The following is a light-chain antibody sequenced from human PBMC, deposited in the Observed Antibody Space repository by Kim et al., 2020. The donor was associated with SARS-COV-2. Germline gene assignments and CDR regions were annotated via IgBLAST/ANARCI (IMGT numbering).Light chain of an antibody. CDR2: QDS. J-gene: IGLJ3*02. CDR1: KLGDKY. V-gene: IGLV3-1*01. CDR3: QAWDSSTGV. Sequence: SYELTQPPSVSVSPGQTASITCSGYKLGDKYACWYQQKPGQSPVLVIYQDSKRPSGIPERFSGSNSGNTATLTISGTQAMDEADYYCQAWDSSTGVFGGGTQLTVL.